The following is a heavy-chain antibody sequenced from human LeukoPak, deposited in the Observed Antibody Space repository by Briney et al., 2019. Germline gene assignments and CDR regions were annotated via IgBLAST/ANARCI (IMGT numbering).Heavy chain of an antibody. D-gene: IGHD5-18*01. CDR2: ISWNSGSI. V-gene: IGHV3-9*01. Sequence: GGSLRLSCAASGFTFDDYAMHWVRQAPGKGLEWVSGISWNSGSIGYADSVKGRFTISRDNAKNSLYLQMNSLRAEDTALYYCARARGYSFGYFDSWGQGILVTVSS. J-gene: IGHJ4*02. CDR1: GFTFDDYA. CDR3: ARARGYSFGYFDS.